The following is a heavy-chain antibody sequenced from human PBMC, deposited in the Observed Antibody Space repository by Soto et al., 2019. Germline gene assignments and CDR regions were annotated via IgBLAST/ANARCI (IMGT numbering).Heavy chain of an antibody. CDR2: INAGNGNT. V-gene: IGHV1-3*01. CDR3: ARPFAFEVGSGPQHD. CDR1: GYTFTSYA. Sequence: ASVKVSCKASGYTFTSYAMHWVRQAPGQRLEWMGWINAGNGNTKYSQKFQGRVTITRDTSASTAYMELSSLRSEDTAVYYCARPFAFEVGSGPQHDWGQGTLVTVSS. J-gene: IGHJ4*02. D-gene: IGHD3-10*01.